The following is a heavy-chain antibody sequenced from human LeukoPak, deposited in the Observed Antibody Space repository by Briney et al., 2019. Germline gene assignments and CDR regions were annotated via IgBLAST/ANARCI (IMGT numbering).Heavy chain of an antibody. J-gene: IGHJ4*02. D-gene: IGHD3-10*01. CDR2: INHSGST. V-gene: IGHV4-34*01. CDR1: GGSFSGYY. Sequence: PSETLSLTCAVYGGSFSGYYWSWIRQPPGKGLEWIGEINHSGSTNYKPSLKSRVTISVDTSKNQFSLKLSSVTAADTAVYYCARGRLVRGATYDYWGQGTLVTVSS. CDR3: ARGRLVRGATYDY.